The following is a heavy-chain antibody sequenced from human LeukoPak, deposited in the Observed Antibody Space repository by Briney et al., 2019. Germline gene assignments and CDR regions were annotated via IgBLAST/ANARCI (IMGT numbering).Heavy chain of an antibody. CDR1: GGSISSNSYY. V-gene: IGHV4-39*02. Sequence: SETLSLTCTVSGGSISSNSYYWGWVLQPPGKGLQWIGSIYYSGSTYYNPSLKSRVTISVDTSKNQFSLKVTSVTATDTAVYYCTGEVGGQSDYWGQGTLVTVSS. D-gene: IGHD3-16*01. CDR2: IYYSGST. J-gene: IGHJ4*02. CDR3: TGEVGGQSDY.